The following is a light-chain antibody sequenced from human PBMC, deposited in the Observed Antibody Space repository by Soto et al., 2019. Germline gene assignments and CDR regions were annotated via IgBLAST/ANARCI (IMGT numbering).Light chain of an antibody. J-gene: IGKJ3*01. V-gene: IGKV1-39*01. Sequence: DIQMTQSPSSLSASVRDRVTITCRASQSISSYLNWYQQKPGKAPKLLIYAASSLQSGVPSRFSGSGSGTDFTLTISSLQPEDFATFYCQQSYSTPPFTFGPGTKVDIK. CDR3: QQSYSTPPFT. CDR2: AAS. CDR1: QSISSY.